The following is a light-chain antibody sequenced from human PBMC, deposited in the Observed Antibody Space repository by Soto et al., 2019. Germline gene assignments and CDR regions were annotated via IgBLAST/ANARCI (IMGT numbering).Light chain of an antibody. Sequence: ILLTQSPSSVSASVGDRITITCRASQGISSWLAWHQQKPGKAPKXLIYSASSLQSGVPSRFSGSGSGTDFTITISSLQPEDCETYVGQQGSSFPLTFGGGTKVDIK. CDR2: SAS. J-gene: IGKJ4*01. V-gene: IGKV1-12*01. CDR1: QGISSW. CDR3: QQGSSFPLT.